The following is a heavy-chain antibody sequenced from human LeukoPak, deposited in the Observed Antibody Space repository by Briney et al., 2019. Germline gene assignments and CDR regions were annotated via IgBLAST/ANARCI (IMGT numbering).Heavy chain of an antibody. J-gene: IGHJ4*02. D-gene: IGHD7-27*01. CDR1: GFTFSSYA. CDR2: IRVSGST. V-gene: IGHV3-23*01. CDR3: AKGTGDTAYRFDF. Sequence: PGGSLRLSCTTSGFTFSSYALSRVRQAPGKGLEWVSGIRVSGSTYYPDSVTGRFTISRDNSENTLYLQMSGLRAEDTAIYYCAKGTGDTAYRFDFWGQGVLVTVSS.